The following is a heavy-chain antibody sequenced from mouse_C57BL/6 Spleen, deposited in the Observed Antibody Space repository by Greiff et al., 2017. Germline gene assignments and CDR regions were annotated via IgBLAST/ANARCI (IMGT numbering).Heavy chain of an antibody. CDR1: GYTFTSYW. CDR2: INPSNGGT. V-gene: IGHV1-53*01. Sequence: VQLQQPGTELVKPGASVKLSCKASGYTFTSYWMPWVKQRPGQGLEWIGNINPSNGGTNYNEQFKSKATLTVDKSSSTAYMQLSSLTSEESAVYYCARTSYYYGSSPVGCWGQGITLTVST. J-gene: IGHJ2*01. CDR3: ARTSYYYGSSPVGC. D-gene: IGHD1-1*01.